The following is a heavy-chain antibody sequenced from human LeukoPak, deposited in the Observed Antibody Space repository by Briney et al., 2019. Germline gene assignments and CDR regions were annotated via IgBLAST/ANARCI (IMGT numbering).Heavy chain of an antibody. CDR3: ARDRPPRFDP. V-gene: IGHV3-20*04. J-gene: IGHJ5*02. CDR2: INWNGGGS. Sequence: GGSLRLSCAASGFTFDDYGLSWVRQAPGKGLEWVSGINWNGGGSGYADSVKGRFTISRDNAKNSLYLQMNSLRAGDTALYYCARDRPPRFDPWGQGTLVTVSS. CDR1: GFTFDDYG.